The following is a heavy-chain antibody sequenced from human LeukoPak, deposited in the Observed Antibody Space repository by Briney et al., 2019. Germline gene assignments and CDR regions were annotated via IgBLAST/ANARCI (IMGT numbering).Heavy chain of an antibody. D-gene: IGHD3-22*01. CDR2: IYPGDSDT. V-gene: IGHV5-51*01. Sequence: GESLKISCKGSGYSFTTYWIGWVRQMPGKGLEWMGIIYPGDSDTRYSPSFQGQVTISADKSISTAYLQWSSLKASDTAMYYCARHSREYYYYDSSGQDVVDAFDIWGQGTMVTVSS. J-gene: IGHJ3*02. CDR3: ARHSREYYYYDSSGQDVVDAFDI. CDR1: GYSFTTYW.